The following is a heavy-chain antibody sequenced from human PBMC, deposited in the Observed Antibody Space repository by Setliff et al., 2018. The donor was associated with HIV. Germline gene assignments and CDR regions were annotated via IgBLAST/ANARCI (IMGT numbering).Heavy chain of an antibody. CDR2: INYTGET. CDR3: VRQHGDYAFGS. J-gene: IGHJ5*01. D-gene: IGHD4-17*01. Sequence: SETLSLTCAVYGGSFPAYYWHWVRQPPGKGLEWIGEINYTGETTYNPSLKSRVNMFIDTSKKQFSLNMASVTAADTAVYYCVRQHGDYAFGSWGQGTLVTSPQ. CDR1: GGSFPAYY. V-gene: IGHV4-34*01.